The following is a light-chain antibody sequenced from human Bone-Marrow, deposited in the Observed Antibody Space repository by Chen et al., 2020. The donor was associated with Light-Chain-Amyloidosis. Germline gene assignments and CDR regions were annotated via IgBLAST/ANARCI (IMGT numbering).Light chain of an antibody. CDR1: NIGSTS. V-gene: IGLV3-21*02. CDR2: DDS. J-gene: IGLJ3*02. Sequence: SYVRTHPSSVSGAPGQPATIACGGNNIGSTSVHWYQQTPGQAPLLVVYDDSDRPSGIPERLSGSNSGNTATLTISRVEAGDEADYYCQVWDRSSDRPVFGGGTKLTVL. CDR3: QVWDRSSDRPV.